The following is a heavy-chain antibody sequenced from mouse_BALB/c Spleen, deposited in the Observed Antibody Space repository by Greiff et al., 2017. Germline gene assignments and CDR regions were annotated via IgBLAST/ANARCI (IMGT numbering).Heavy chain of an antibody. CDR1: GFNIKDTY. V-gene: IGHV14-3*02. Sequence: VQLQQSGAELVKPGASVKLSCTASGFNIKDTYMHWVKQRPGQGLEWIGRIDPANGNTKYDPKFQGKATITADTSSNTAYLQLSSLTSEDTAVYYCARGDYDVAGDYYAMDYWGQGTSVTVSS. J-gene: IGHJ4*01. CDR3: ARGDYDVAGDYYAMDY. D-gene: IGHD2-4*01. CDR2: IDPANGNT.